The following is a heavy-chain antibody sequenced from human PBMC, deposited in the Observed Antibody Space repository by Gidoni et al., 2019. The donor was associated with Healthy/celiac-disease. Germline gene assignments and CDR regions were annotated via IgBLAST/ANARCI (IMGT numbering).Heavy chain of an antibody. Sequence: VQLVESGGVLVQPGGSLRRSCAAPGSPFGSYWMHWVRKAPGKGPVWVSSINSYGSSTSYADSVKGRFTISRDNAKNTLYLQMNSLRAEDTAVYYCAREWDDIVAPSNFDYWGQGTLVTVSS. CDR3: AREWDDIVAPSNFDY. CDR2: INSYGSST. CDR1: GSPFGSYW. D-gene: IGHD5-12*01. J-gene: IGHJ4*02. V-gene: IGHV3-74*01.